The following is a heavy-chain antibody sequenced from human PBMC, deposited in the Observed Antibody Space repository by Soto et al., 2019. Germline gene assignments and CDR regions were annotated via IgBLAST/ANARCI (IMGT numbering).Heavy chain of an antibody. J-gene: IGHJ6*02. Sequence: PGESLKISCKGSGYSFTSYWIGWVRQMPGKGLEWMGIIYPGDSDTRYSPSFQGQVTISADKSISTAYLQWSSLKASDTAMYYCASGAYQLPYQSYYYYGMDVWGQGTTVTVSS. CDR1: GYSFTSYW. D-gene: IGHD2-2*01. CDR2: IYPGDSDT. V-gene: IGHV5-51*01. CDR3: ASGAYQLPYQSYYYYGMDV.